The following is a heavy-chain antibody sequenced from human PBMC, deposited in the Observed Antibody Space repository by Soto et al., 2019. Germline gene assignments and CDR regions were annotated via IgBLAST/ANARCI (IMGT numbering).Heavy chain of an antibody. J-gene: IGHJ4*02. CDR2: IWYDGSNK. V-gene: IGHV3-33*06. CDR1: GFTFSSYG. D-gene: IGHD2-21*02. CDR3: AKEPEVTGRGLDY. Sequence: GGSLRLSCAASGFTFSSYGMHWVRQAPGKGLEWVAVIWYDGSNKYYADSVKGRFTISRDNSKNTLYLQMNSLRAEDTAIYYCAKEPEVTGRGLDYWGQGTLVTVSS.